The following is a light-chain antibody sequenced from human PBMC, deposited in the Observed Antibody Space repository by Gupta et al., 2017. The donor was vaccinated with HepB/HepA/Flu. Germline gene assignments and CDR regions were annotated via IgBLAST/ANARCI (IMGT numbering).Light chain of an antibody. Sequence: QPLLTQPPSASGTPGQRVTIPCSGSSSNIGSKTVNWYNQIPGTAPKLLIYSDNQRPSGVPDRFSGSKSGTSASLAIVGLQSEEEADYYCASWDDSLNGFYVFGTGTKVTVL. CDR3: ASWDDSLNGFYV. CDR2: SDN. CDR1: SSNIGSKT. J-gene: IGLJ1*01. V-gene: IGLV1-44*01.